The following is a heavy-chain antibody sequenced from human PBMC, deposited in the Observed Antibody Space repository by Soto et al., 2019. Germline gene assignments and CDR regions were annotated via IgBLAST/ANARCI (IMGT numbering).Heavy chain of an antibody. CDR3: ARDPRYYDSSGYSDGMDV. J-gene: IGHJ6*02. V-gene: IGHV3-33*01. D-gene: IGHD3-22*01. Sequence: GGSLRLSCAASGFTFSSYGMHWVRQAPGKGLEWVAVIWYDGSNKYYADSVKGQFTITRDNSKNTLYLQMNSLRAEDTAVYYCARDPRYYDSSGYSDGMDVWGQGTTVTVSS. CDR1: GFTFSSYG. CDR2: IWYDGSNK.